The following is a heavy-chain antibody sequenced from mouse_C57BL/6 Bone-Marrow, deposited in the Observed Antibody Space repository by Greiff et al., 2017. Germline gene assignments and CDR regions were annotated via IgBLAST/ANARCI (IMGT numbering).Heavy chain of an antibody. CDR3: TTRMVNFDY. CDR1: GFNIKDDY. D-gene: IGHD2-3*01. Sequence: EVQGVESGAELVRPGASVTLSCTASGFNIKDDYMHWVQQRPEQGLEWIGWIDPENGDTEYASKFQGKATITADTSSNTAYLQLSSLTSEDTAVYYCTTRMVNFDYWGQGTTLTVSS. V-gene: IGHV14-4*01. CDR2: IDPENGDT. J-gene: IGHJ2*01.